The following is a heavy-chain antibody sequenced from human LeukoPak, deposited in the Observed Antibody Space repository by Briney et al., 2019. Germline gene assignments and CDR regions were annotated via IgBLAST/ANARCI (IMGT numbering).Heavy chain of an antibody. V-gene: IGHV3-23*01. J-gene: IGHJ4*02. Sequence: GGSLRLSCVASGFTFTSYGMNWVRQAPGKGLEWVSSASGRGTYTYYADSVKGRFTISRDTSKNILYLQMDSLRAEDTAVYYCAKSRGPRVTNGVDVFPPFDSWGQGALVSVSP. CDR1: GFTFTSYG. CDR3: AKSRGPRVTNGVDVFPPFDS. CDR2: ASGRGTYT. D-gene: IGHD2-8*01.